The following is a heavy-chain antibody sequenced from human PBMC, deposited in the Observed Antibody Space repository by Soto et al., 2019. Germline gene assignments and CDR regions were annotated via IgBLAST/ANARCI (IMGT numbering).Heavy chain of an antibody. CDR1: GYSFTTYL. D-gene: IGHD3-3*01. J-gene: IGHJ6*03. CDR3: ARQSTFGRDFYYYYYMDV. V-gene: IGHV5-51*01. CDR2: IYPDDSDT. Sequence: GESLKISCKGSGYSFTTYLIGWVRQMPGKGLEWMGIIYPDDSDTRYSPSFQGQVTISADKSISTAYLQWSSLKASDTAMYYCARQSTFGRDFYYYYYMDVWGKGTTVTVSS.